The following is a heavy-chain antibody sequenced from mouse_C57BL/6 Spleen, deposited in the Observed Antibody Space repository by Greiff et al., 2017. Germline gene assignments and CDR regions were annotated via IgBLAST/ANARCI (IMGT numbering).Heavy chain of an antibody. D-gene: IGHD4-1*01. Sequence: VQLQQPGTELVKPGASVKLSCKASGYTFTSYWMHWVKQRPGQGLEWIGNINPSNGGTNYNEKFKSKATLTVDKSSSTAYMQLSSLTSGDAAVYYCARDRGSSLTGTWYFDYWGQGTTLTVSS. CDR3: ARDRGSSLTGTWYFDY. J-gene: IGHJ2*01. V-gene: IGHV1-53*01. CDR1: GYTFTSYW. CDR2: INPSNGGT.